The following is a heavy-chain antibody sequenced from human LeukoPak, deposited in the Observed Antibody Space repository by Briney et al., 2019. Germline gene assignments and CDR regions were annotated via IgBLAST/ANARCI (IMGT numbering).Heavy chain of an antibody. CDR1: SFTFEDYT. Sequence: PGGSLRLSCAASSFTFEDYTMHWVRQGPGKGLEWVSLISWDGGSTLYADSVKGRFTISRDNSKNTLYLQMNSLRAEDTAVYYCAKVRRDYDFWSGYYYYFDYWGQGTLVTVSS. J-gene: IGHJ4*02. V-gene: IGHV3-43*01. CDR3: AKVRRDYDFWSGYYYYFDY. CDR2: ISWDGGST. D-gene: IGHD3-3*01.